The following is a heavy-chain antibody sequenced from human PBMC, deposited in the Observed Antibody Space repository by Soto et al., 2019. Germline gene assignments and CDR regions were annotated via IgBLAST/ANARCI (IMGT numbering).Heavy chain of an antibody. CDR3: ARVPSPVGGATRAFDI. CDR1: GGTFSSYA. D-gene: IGHD1-26*01. Sequence: GASVKVSCKASGGTFSSYAISWVRQAPGQGLEWMGGIIPIFGTANYAQKFQGRVTITADESTSTAYMELSSLRSEDTAVYYCARVPSPVGGATRAFDIWGQGTMVTVSS. J-gene: IGHJ3*02. V-gene: IGHV1-69*13. CDR2: IIPIFGTA.